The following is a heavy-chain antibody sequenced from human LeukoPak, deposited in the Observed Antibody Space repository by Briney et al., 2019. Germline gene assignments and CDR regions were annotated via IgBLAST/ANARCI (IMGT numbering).Heavy chain of an antibody. J-gene: IGHJ6*04. D-gene: IGHD4-17*01. CDR3: ARTVTSPRRYYYGMDV. Sequence: SETLSLTCAVYGGSLSGYYWSWIRQPPGKGLEWIGEINHSGSTNYNPSLKSRVTISVDTSKNQFSLKLSSVTAADTAVYYCARTVTSPRRYYYGMDVWGKGTTVTVSS. V-gene: IGHV4-34*01. CDR1: GGSLSGYY. CDR2: INHSGST.